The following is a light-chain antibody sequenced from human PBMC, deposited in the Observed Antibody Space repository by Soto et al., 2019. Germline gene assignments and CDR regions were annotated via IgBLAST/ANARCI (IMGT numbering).Light chain of an antibody. CDR1: QDISDY. V-gene: IGKV1-9*01. CDR3: QQLNSYPLT. CDR2: AAS. J-gene: IGKJ4*01. Sequence: IQLTRSRSLLCSCGGDRVTITCRASQDISDYLAWYQQRPVKAPKLLIYAASTLQSGVPSRFSCSGSGTEFTLTFSSLQPEDFATYSCQQLNSYPLTFGGGTKVDIK.